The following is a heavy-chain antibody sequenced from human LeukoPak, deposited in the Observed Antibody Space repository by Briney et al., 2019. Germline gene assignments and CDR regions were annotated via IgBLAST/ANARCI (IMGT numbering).Heavy chain of an antibody. J-gene: IGHJ6*02. D-gene: IGHD1-14*01. Sequence: PGGSLRLSCVASGFIFNNHWMIWVRQAPGKGLEWVANINEAGSEKYYLDSVKGRFTVSRDNAENSLYLQMNSLRVEDTGVYYCARYNMDVWGQGTTVTVSS. V-gene: IGHV3-7*01. CDR3: ARYNMDV. CDR2: INEAGSEK. CDR1: GFIFNNHW.